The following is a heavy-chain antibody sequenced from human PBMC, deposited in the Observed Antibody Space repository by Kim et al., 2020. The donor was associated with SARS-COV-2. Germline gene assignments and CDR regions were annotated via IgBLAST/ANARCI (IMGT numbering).Heavy chain of an antibody. CDR1: GFTFDDYA. V-gene: IGHV3-9*01. CDR3: AKDQGWRGDLGSDF. J-gene: IGHJ4*02. Sequence: GGSLRLSCAASGFTFDDYAMHWVRQAPGKGLEWVSGISWNSGSIGYADSVKGRFTISRDNAKNSPYLQMNSLRAEDTALYYCAKDQGWRGDLGSDFWGQG. D-gene: IGHD3-16*01. CDR2: ISWNSGSI.